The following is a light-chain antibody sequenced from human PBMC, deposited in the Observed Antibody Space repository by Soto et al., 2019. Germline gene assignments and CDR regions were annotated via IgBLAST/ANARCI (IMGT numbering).Light chain of an antibody. V-gene: IGLV1-44*01. CDR3: AAWDDSLNGYYV. J-gene: IGLJ1*01. Sequence: QSVLTQPPSASGTPGQRVTISFSGSSSKNGRNTLNWYQQLPGTAPKLLIYSNNQRPSGVPDRFSGSKSGTSASLAISGLQSEDEADYYCAAWDDSLNGYYVFGTGTRSPS. CDR1: SSKNGRNT. CDR2: SNN.